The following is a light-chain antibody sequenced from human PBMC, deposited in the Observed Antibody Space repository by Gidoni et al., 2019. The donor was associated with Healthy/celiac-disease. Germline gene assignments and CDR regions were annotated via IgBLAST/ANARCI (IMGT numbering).Light chain of an antibody. Sequence: DSQMTQSPSSLSESVGDRVTITCRASQSISSYLNWYQPKPGKAPKLLIYAASSLQSGVPSRCSGSGSGTDFTLTISSLQPEDFATYYCQQSYSTPWTFXXXTKVEIK. J-gene: IGKJ1*01. V-gene: IGKV1-39*01. CDR3: QQSYSTPWT. CDR1: QSISSY. CDR2: AAS.